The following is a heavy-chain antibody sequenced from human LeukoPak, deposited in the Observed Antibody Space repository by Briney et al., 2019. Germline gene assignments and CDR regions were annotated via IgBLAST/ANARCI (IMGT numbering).Heavy chain of an antibody. CDR2: INPSGGST. J-gene: IGHJ6*02. CDR3: ARDADTAMVRNYYYYGMDV. Sequence: GTSVKVSCKASGYTFTSYYMHWVRQAPGQGLEWMGIINPSGGSTSYAQKFQGRVTMTRNTSISTAYMELSSLRSEDTAVYYCARDADTAMVRNYYYYGMDVWGQGTTVTVSS. D-gene: IGHD5-18*01. V-gene: IGHV1-46*01. CDR1: GYTFTSYY.